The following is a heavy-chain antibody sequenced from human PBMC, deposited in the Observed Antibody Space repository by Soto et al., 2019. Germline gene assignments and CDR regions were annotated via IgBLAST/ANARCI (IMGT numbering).Heavy chain of an antibody. CDR1: GITFRNAW. D-gene: IGHD6-13*01. Sequence: GGSLRLSCAASGITFRNAWMNWVCQAPGKGLEYIGRIRSKTDGGTTEYDAPVEGRFTISRDDSKNTLYLQMGGLKTEDTAVYYCTTTRPGTNVFDNWGQGT. CDR3: TTTRPGTNVFDN. V-gene: IGHV3-15*01. J-gene: IGHJ3*02. CDR2: IRSKTDGGTT.